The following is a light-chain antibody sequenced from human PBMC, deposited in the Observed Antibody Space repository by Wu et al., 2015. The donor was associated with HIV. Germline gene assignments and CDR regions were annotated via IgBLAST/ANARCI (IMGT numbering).Light chain of an antibody. V-gene: IGKV3-11*01. Sequence: EILMTQSPATLSVSPGERATLSCRASQSVRSNLAWYQQKPGQAPRLLIYDASNRATGIPARFSGSGSGTDFTLTISSLEPEDFAVYYCQQRGSWPWTFGQGTKVEIK. J-gene: IGKJ1*01. CDR1: QSVRSN. CDR2: DAS. CDR3: QQRGSWPWT.